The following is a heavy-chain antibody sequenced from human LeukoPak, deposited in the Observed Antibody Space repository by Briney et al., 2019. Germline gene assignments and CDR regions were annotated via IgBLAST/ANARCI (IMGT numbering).Heavy chain of an antibody. CDR2: IYSGGST. J-gene: IGHJ4*02. D-gene: IGHD1-26*01. CDR3: ARDGGRSYYEGLFAY. Sequence: GKSLRLSCAASGFTFSGYPIHWVRQAPGKGLEWVSVIYSGGSTYYADSVKGRFTISRDNSKNTLYLQMNSLRAEDTAVYYCARDGGRSYYEGLFAYWGQGTLVTVSS. CDR1: GFTFSGYP. V-gene: IGHV3-66*01.